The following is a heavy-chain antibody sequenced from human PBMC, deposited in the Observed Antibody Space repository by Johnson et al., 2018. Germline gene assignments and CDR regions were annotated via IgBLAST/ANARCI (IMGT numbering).Heavy chain of an antibody. Sequence: EVQLLESGGGLVQPGRSXRLSCAASGFTFDDYAMHWVRHAPGKGLEWVSGISWNSGSIGYADSVKGRFTISRDNAKNSLYLQMNSLRAEDTALYYCAKVGAHHYYDSSLGGYFQHWGQGTLVTVSS. J-gene: IGHJ1*01. V-gene: IGHV3-9*01. CDR1: GFTFDDYA. D-gene: IGHD3-22*01. CDR2: ISWNSGSI. CDR3: AKVGAHHYYDSSLGGYFQH.